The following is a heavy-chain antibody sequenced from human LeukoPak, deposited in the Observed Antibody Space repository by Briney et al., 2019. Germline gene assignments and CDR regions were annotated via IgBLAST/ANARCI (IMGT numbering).Heavy chain of an antibody. CDR2: IYSGGRT. J-gene: IGHJ6*02. Sequence: GGSLRLSCTASGFTVSNNYMNWVRQAPGKGLEWVSVIYSGGRTYYADSVKGRFTISRDNSKNTLYLQMNSLRAEDTAVYYCASGMYYYDSSGYYYYYGMDVWGQGTTVTVSS. V-gene: IGHV3-53*01. CDR1: GFTVSNNY. D-gene: IGHD3-22*01. CDR3: ASGMYYYDSSGYYYYYGMDV.